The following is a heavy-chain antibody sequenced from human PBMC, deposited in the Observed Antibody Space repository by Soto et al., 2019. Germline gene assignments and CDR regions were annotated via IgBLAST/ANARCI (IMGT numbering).Heavy chain of an antibody. CDR3: ARDTVVPAAHFDY. J-gene: IGHJ4*02. Sequence: GGSLRLSCAASGFTFSSYSMNWVRQAPGKGLEWVSSISSSSSYIYYADSVKGRFTISRDNAKNSLYLQMNSLRAEDTAVYYCARDTVVPAAHFDYWGQGTLVTVS. V-gene: IGHV3-21*01. CDR2: ISSSSSYI. D-gene: IGHD2-2*01. CDR1: GFTFSSYS.